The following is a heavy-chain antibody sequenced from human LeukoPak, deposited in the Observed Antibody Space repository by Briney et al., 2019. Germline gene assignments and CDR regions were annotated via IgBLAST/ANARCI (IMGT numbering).Heavy chain of an antibody. V-gene: IGHV4-59*01. J-gene: IGHJ6*02. CDR2: IYYSGST. CDR3: ARLLRRSGSYYHNYYYYGMDV. Sequence: SETLSLTCPVTGCSISSYYWSWIRQPPGKGLEGIGYIYYSGSTNYNPSLKSRVTISVDTSKNQFSLKLSSVTAADTAVYYCARLLRRSGSYYHNYYYYGMDVWGQGTTVTVSS. CDR1: GCSISSYY. D-gene: IGHD3-10*01.